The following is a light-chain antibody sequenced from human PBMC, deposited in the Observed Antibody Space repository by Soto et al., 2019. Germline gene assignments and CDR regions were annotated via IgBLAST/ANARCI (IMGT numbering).Light chain of an antibody. CDR3: QQSYSTLRT. CDR1: QSISSY. Sequence: DIQMTQSPSSQSASVGDRVTITCRASQSISSYLNWYQQKPGKAPKLLIYAASSLQSGVPSRFSGSGSGTDFTLTISSLQPEDFATYYCQQSYSTLRTFGQGTKVDIK. CDR2: AAS. J-gene: IGKJ1*01. V-gene: IGKV1-39*01.